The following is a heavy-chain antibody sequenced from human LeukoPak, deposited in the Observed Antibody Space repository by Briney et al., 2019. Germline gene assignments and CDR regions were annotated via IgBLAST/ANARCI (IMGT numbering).Heavy chain of an antibody. CDR3: ARRVVNNRNWYFNL. CDR2: IHPGESDT. Sequence: GESLKISCKGSGYSFTRNWIGWGRQLPGKGLEWMGIIHPGESDTRYSPSFQGQVTISADKSINTAYLQWSSLKASDTAMYYCARRVVNNRNWYFNLWGRGTLVTVSS. CDR1: GYSFTRNW. V-gene: IGHV5-51*01. J-gene: IGHJ2*01. D-gene: IGHD4-23*01.